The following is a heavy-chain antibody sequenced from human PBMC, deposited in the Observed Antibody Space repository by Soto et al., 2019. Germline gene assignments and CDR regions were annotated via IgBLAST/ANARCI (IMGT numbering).Heavy chain of an antibody. D-gene: IGHD3-10*01. CDR3: ATYGSGSYKPTTFDY. CDR2: IFYSGST. CDR1: GGSISSGGYY. J-gene: IGHJ4*02. V-gene: IGHV4-31*03. Sequence: QVQLQESGPRLVKPSQTLSPTCTVSGGSISSGGYYWSWIRQHPGKGLEWIGYIFYSGSTYYNPSLKSRVTISVDTSKNQFSLKLSSVTAADTAVYYCATYGSGSYKPTTFDYWGQGTLVTVSS.